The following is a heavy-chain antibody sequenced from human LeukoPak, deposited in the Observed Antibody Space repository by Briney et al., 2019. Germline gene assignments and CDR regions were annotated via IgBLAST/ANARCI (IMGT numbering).Heavy chain of an antibody. CDR1: GFTFSSYS. V-gene: IGHV3-48*04. J-gene: IGHJ4*02. CDR2: ISSSSTTI. CDR3: ARDHDFWSGYYSL. Sequence: PGGSLRLSCAASGFTFSSYSMNWVRQAPGKGLEWVSYISSSSTTIYYADSVKGRFTISRDNAKNSLYLQMNSLRAEDTAVYYCARDHDFWSGYYSLWGQGTLVTVSS. D-gene: IGHD3-3*01.